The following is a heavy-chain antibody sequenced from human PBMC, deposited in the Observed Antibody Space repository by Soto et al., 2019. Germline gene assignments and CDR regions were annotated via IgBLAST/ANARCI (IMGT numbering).Heavy chain of an antibody. V-gene: IGHV6-1*01. CDR1: GDSVSNNSAA. J-gene: IGHJ4*02. CDR3: ARGKLLDYYDSSGYYYFDY. D-gene: IGHD3-22*01. CDR2: TYYRSKWYN. Sequence: KQSQTLSLTCAISGDSVSNNSAAWNWIRQSPSRGLEWLGRTYYRSKWYNDYAVSVKSRITINPDTSKNQFSLQLNSVTPEDTAVYYCARGKLLDYYDSSGYYYFDYWGQGTLVTVSS.